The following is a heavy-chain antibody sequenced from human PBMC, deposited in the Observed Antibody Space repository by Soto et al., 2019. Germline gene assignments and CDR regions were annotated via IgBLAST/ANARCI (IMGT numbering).Heavy chain of an antibody. CDR1: EFTFTNYF. Sequence: QEQMVESGGGVVQPEKSLRLSCAASEFTFTNYFMYWVRQAPAKGLEWVAGISYDGNNKYYGDSVKGRFTISRDNSNSTLFLQMDSLRAEDTAMYYCARGDQYYGIDLWGQGTTVNVSS. D-gene: IGHD2-2*01. J-gene: IGHJ6*02. CDR2: ISYDGNNK. V-gene: IGHV3-30-3*01. CDR3: ARGDQYYGIDL.